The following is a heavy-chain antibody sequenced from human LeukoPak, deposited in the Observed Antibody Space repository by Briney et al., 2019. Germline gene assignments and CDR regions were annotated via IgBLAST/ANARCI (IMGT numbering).Heavy chain of an antibody. Sequence: PGGSLRLSCAASGFTFRDYAMHWVRQAPGKGLEWVAVIIYDGTNQYYADSVKGLFTISRDNSKNTLYLQMNSLRGDDTAMYYCARDLETLAARNELIWSNWIDPWGQGTLVTVSS. CDR2: IIYDGTNQ. CDR1: GFTFRDYA. CDR3: ARDLETLAARNELIWSNWIDP. J-gene: IGHJ5*02. V-gene: IGHV3-30-3*01. D-gene: IGHD6-6*01.